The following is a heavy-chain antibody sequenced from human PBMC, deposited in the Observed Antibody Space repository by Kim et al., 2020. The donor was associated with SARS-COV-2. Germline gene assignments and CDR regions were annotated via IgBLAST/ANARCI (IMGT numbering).Heavy chain of an antibody. D-gene: IGHD6-19*01. J-gene: IGHJ3*02. Sequence: GGSLRLSCAASGFTFSGSTMHWVRQASGKGLEWVGRIRSKPNNYATAYAASVKGRFTISRDDSKNTAYLQMSSLKTEYTAVYYCTRVNPIAGGWYDAFDIWGQGTMVTVSS. V-gene: IGHV3-73*01. CDR1: GFTFSGST. CDR3: TRVNPIAGGWYDAFDI. CDR2: IRSKPNNYAT.